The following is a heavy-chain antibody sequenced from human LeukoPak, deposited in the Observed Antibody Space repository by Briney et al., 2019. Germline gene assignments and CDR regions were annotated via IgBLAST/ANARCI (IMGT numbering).Heavy chain of an antibody. CDR3: AREGYYDSSGYLYYFDY. D-gene: IGHD3-22*01. V-gene: IGHV1-18*01. CDR2: ISAYNGNT. CDR1: GYTFTSYG. J-gene: IGHJ4*02. Sequence: GASVKVSCKASGYTFTSYGISWVRRAPGQGLEWMGWISAYNGNTNYAQKLQGRVTMTTDTSTSTAYMELRSLRSDDTAVYYCAREGYYDSSGYLYYFDYWGQGTLVTVSS.